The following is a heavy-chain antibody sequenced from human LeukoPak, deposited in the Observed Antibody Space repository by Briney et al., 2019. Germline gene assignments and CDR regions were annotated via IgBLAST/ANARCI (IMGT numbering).Heavy chain of an antibody. D-gene: IGHD3-10*01. Sequence: QSGGSLRLSCAASGFTFGSYWMSWVRQDPGKGLEWVANIKPDGSEKYHVDSVEGRFTISRDNAKNSLYLQMNSLRAEDTAVYYCARDSGDRTVDYWGQGTLVTVSS. V-gene: IGHV3-7*01. CDR2: IKPDGSEK. CDR3: ARDSGDRTVDY. CDR1: GFTFGSYW. J-gene: IGHJ4*02.